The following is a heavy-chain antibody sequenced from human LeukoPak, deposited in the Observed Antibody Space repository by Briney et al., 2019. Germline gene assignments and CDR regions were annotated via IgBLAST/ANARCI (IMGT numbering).Heavy chain of an antibody. J-gene: IGHJ6*02. CDR1: GFTFSSYE. V-gene: IGHV3-48*03. D-gene: IGHD1-1*01. CDR3: ARESRTTNYYYGMDV. Sequence: GGSLRLSCAASGFTFSSYEMNWVRQAPGKGLEWVSYIRSSGSTIYYADSVKGRFTISRDNAKNSLYLQMNSLRAEDTAVYYCARESRTTNYYYGMDVWGQGTTVTVSS. CDR2: IRSSGSTI.